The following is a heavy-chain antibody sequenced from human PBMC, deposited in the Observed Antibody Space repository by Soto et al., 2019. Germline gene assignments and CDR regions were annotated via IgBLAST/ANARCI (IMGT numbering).Heavy chain of an antibody. Sequence: QVQLVQSGAEVRQPASSVKVSCKTSGGTFSSYAISWVRQAPGQGLEWMGGIVPIVDTSTYAQKFQGRVTXXAXKSTSTVYMELSSLRSDDTAVYYCARVVAIPGYPDNWGQGTLVTVSS. CDR2: IVPIVDTS. D-gene: IGHD5-12*01. V-gene: IGHV1-69*14. J-gene: IGHJ4*02. CDR1: GGTFSSYA. CDR3: ARVVAIPGYPDN.